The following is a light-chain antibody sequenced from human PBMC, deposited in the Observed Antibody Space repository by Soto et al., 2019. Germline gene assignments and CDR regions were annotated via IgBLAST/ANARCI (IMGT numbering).Light chain of an antibody. Sequence: DLQMTQSPSSLSASVADRVTMTCRASQSISSYLSWFQHKPGKAPKLLIYAASSLQSGVPSRFSGSGSATDFTLTISSLQPEDFATYYCQQSFSTPRTFGQGTKLEIK. CDR1: QSISSY. V-gene: IGKV1-39*01. CDR2: AAS. CDR3: QQSFSTPRT. J-gene: IGKJ2*01.